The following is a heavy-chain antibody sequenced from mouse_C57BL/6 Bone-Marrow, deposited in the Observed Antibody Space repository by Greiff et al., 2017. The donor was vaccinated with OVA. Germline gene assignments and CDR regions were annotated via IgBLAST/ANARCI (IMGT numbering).Heavy chain of an antibody. D-gene: IGHD1-1*01. CDR1: GYTFTSYW. CDR2: IDPSDSET. J-gene: IGHJ2*01. CDR3: ARGNYYGSPLDY. V-gene: IGHV1-52*01. Sequence: QVQLQQPGAELVRPGSSVKLSCKASGYTFTSYWMHWVKQRPIQGLEWIGNIDPSDSETHYNQKFKDKATLTVDKSSITAYMQLSSLTSEDSAIYYCARGNYYGSPLDYWGQGTTLTVSS.